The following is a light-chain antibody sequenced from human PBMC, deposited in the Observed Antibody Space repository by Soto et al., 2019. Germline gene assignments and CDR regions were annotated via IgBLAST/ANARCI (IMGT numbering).Light chain of an antibody. Sequence: QSVLTQPASVSGSPGQSITISCTGTSSDVGSYNLVSWYQQHPGKAPKLMIYEGSKRPSGVSNRFSGYKSGNTASLTISGLQAEDEADYYCCSYAGSSTFYVFGTGTKVTVL. V-gene: IGLV2-23*03. CDR3: CSYAGSSTFYV. CDR2: EGS. CDR1: SSDVGSYNL. J-gene: IGLJ1*01.